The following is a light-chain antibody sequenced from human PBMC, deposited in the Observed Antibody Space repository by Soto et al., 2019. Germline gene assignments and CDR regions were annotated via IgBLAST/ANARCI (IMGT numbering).Light chain of an antibody. Sequence: QSVLTQPDSVSGSLGQSISISCTGTSGDLGNFNSVSWYQQHPGKAPKLILFEVYNRPSGVSNRFSGSKSANTASLTIIGLQTEDEADYYCSPHTANNTWLFGGGTKVTVL. CDR1: SGDLGNFNS. CDR2: EVY. CDR3: SPHTANNTWL. V-gene: IGLV2-14*01. J-gene: IGLJ1*01.